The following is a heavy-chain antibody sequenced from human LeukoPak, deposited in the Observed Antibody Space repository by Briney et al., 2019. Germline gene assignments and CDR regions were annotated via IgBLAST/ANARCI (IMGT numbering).Heavy chain of an antibody. V-gene: IGHV1-24*01. CDR2: FDPEDGET. J-gene: IGHJ3*02. D-gene: IGHD5-18*01. CDR1: GYTLTELS. CDR3: ATAGYSYGYGAFDI. Sequence: GASVKVSCKVSGYTLTELSMHWVRQAPGTGLEWMGGFDPEDGETIYAQKFQGRVTMTEDTSTDTAYMELSSLRSEDTAVYYCATAGYSYGYGAFDIWGQGTMVTVSS.